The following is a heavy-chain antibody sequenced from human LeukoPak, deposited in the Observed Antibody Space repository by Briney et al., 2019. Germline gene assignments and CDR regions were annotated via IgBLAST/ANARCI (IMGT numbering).Heavy chain of an antibody. CDR3: ARGGFGAKGLFDY. Sequence: SQTLSLTCTVSGGSISSGSYYWSWIRQPAGKGLEWIGCIYTSGSTNYNPSLKSRVTISVDTSKNQFSLKLSSVTAADTAVYYCARGGFGAKGLFDYWGQGTLVTVSS. CDR1: GGSISSGSYY. J-gene: IGHJ4*02. D-gene: IGHD3-3*01. CDR2: IYTSGST. V-gene: IGHV4-61*02.